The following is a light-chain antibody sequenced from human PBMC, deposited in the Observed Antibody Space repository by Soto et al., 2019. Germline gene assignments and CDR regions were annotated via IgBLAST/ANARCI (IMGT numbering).Light chain of an antibody. CDR3: SFYPGSNNFYV. V-gene: IGLV2-8*01. Sequence: QSVLTQPPSASGSPGQSVTISCTGTSSDIGGYNYVSWYQQHPGKAPKLMIYEVSKRPSGVPDRFSGSKSGNTASLTVSGFQAEDEDNYYCSFYPGSNNFYVSGPGTRVPVL. CDR2: EVS. J-gene: IGLJ1*01. CDR1: SSDIGGYNY.